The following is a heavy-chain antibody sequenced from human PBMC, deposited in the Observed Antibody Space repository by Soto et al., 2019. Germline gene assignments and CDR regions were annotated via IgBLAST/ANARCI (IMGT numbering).Heavy chain of an antibody. CDR3: ARAVAGTYYGMDV. CDR2: IGTAGDT. J-gene: IGHJ6*02. V-gene: IGHV3-13*01. CDR1: GVNFSSYD. Sequence: GVPQSLSCSAAGVNFSSYDLHRLRPATGKGLEWVSAIGTAGDTYYPGSVKGRFTISRENAKNSLYLQMNSLRAGDTAGYYCARAVAGTYYGMDVWGQGTTVTVS. D-gene: IGHD6-19*01.